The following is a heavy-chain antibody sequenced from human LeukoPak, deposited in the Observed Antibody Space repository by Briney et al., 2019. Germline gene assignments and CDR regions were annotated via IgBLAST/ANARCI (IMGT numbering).Heavy chain of an antibody. CDR3: AKDLYSWGSSWYLFPDY. CDR2: IRYDGSNK. V-gene: IGHV3-30*02. D-gene: IGHD6-13*01. CDR1: GFTFSSYA. Sequence: PGRSLRLSCAASGFTFSSYAMHWVRQAPGKGLEWVAFIRYDGSNKYYADSVKGRFTISRDNSKNTLYLQMNSLRAEDTAVYYCAKDLYSWGSSWYLFPDYWGQGTLVTVSS. J-gene: IGHJ4*02.